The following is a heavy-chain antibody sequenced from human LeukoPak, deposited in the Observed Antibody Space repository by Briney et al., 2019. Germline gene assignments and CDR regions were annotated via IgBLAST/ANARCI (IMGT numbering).Heavy chain of an antibody. CDR1: GFTFNDYY. CDR2: IYSDNT. D-gene: IGHD4/OR15-4a*01. Sequence: GGSLRLSCAASGFTFNDYYMTWIRQAPGKGLEWVSFIYSDNTHYSDSVKGRFTISRDNSKNTLYLQMNSLRAEDTAVYYCARQAGAYSHPYDYWGQGTLVTVSS. J-gene: IGHJ4*02. CDR3: ARQAGAYSHPYDY. V-gene: IGHV3-66*04.